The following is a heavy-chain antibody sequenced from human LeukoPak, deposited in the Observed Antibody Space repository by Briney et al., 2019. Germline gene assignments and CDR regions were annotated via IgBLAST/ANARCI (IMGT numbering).Heavy chain of an antibody. V-gene: IGHV1-2*02. Sequence: ASVKVSCKASGYTFSGYYLHWVRQAPGQGLEWMGWINPNSGGTNSAQKFQGRVTMTRDTSIITAYMELSRLRSDDTAVYYCTRPLAGDGTAAAQFASWGQGSLVTVSS. CDR3: TRPLAGDGTAAAQFAS. D-gene: IGHD6-13*01. J-gene: IGHJ4*02. CDR2: INPNSGGT. CDR1: GYTFSGYY.